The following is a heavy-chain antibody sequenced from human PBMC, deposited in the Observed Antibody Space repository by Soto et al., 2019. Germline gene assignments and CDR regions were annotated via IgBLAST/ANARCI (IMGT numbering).Heavy chain of an antibody. CDR3: VKEKTIGVPGGIHY. CDR2: VSSNGDVT. Sequence: QPGGSLRLSCSASGFTFRNFAMHWVRQAPGKGLEYVSGVSSNGDVTDYADSVKGRFTISRDNSKNTVYLQMSGLRGDDTAVYYCVKEKTIGVPGGIHYWCQGILLTVS. V-gene: IGHV3-64D*08. CDR1: GFTFRNFA. J-gene: IGHJ4*02. D-gene: IGHD3-3*01.